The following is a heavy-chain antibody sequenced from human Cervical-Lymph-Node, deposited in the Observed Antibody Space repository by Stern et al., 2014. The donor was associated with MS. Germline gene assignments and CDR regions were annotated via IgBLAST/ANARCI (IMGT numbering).Heavy chain of an antibody. CDR3: ARDAFYDSSGYGMGYYFDY. CDR1: GFTFSSYG. Sequence: VHLVESGGGVVQPGRSLRLSCAASGFTFSSYGMHWVRQAPGKGLEWVAVIWYDGSNKYYADSVKGRFTISRDNSKNTLYLQMNSLRAEDTAVYYCARDAFYDSSGYGMGYYFDYWGQGTLVTVSS. D-gene: IGHD3-22*01. CDR2: IWYDGSNK. J-gene: IGHJ4*02. V-gene: IGHV3-33*01.